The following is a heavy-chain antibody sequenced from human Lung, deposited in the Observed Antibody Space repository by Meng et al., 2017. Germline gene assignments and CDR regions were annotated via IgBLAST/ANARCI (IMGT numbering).Heavy chain of an antibody. CDR3: ARDRQWLFDY. D-gene: IGHD6-19*01. Sequence: QVHLVQAGLERKKPGASVKVSCKASGDTFTTYGISWLRQAPGQGLEWMGWIDPGNGNRDFAEKFQDRLTMSNDTSSSTVYMELTRLTSDDTAVYYCARDRQWLFDYWGQGALVTVSS. CDR1: GDTFTTYG. J-gene: IGHJ4*02. CDR2: IDPGNGNR. V-gene: IGHV1-18*01.